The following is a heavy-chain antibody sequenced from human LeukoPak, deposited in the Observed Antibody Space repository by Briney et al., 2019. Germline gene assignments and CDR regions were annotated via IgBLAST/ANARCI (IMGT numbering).Heavy chain of an antibody. D-gene: IGHD3-10*01. Sequence: GGSLRLSCAASGFIFSSYSMNWVRQAPGKGLEWISYIRSSSSTTYYADSVRGRFTISRDNAKNSLYLRMNSLRDEDTAVYYCAREGGSGSYFEDWGQGTLVTVSS. V-gene: IGHV3-48*02. CDR2: IRSSSSTT. CDR3: AREGGSGSYFED. J-gene: IGHJ4*02. CDR1: GFIFSSYS.